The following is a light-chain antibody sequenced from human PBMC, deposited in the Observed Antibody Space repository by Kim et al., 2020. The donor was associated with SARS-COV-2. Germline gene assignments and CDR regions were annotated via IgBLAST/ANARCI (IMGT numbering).Light chain of an antibody. CDR1: QSVSNIY. Sequence: EIVLTQSPGTLSLSPGERATLSCRASQSVSNIYLAWYQQKPGQAPRLLIYGASSRATGIPARFSGSGSGTDFTLTISRLEPEDFAVYYCQQFGSSPRTFGQGTKVDIK. CDR2: GAS. CDR3: QQFGSSPRT. J-gene: IGKJ1*01. V-gene: IGKV3-20*01.